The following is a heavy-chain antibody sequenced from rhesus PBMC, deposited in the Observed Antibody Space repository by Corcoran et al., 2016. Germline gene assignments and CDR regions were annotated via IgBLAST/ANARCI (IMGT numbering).Heavy chain of an antibody. V-gene: IGHV1S2*01. D-gene: IGHD6-25*01. CDR1: VYTVTDYY. Sequence: QVQLVQSGSEVKTPASSVKVTCKASVYTVTDYYIHWVRQAPRQGLEWMGWNNPYNGNTKYAQKFQGRVTMTRGTSTSTAYMELSSLRSEDTAVYYCAREGERRLVGYWGQGVLVTVSS. CDR2: NNPYNGNT. CDR3: AREGERRLVGY. J-gene: IGHJ4*01.